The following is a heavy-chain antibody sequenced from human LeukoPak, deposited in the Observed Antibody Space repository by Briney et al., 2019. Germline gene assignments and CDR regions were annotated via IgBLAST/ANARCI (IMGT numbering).Heavy chain of an antibody. Sequence: GGSLMLSCAASGFTFSSYSMNWVRQAPGKGLEWVSVLYSDGRTYYADSVKGRFTISRDTSKNTLYLQVNSLRAEDTAVYYCARGGGYYPIDYWGQGTLVTVSS. CDR3: ARGGGYYPIDY. CDR1: GFTFSSYS. J-gene: IGHJ4*02. CDR2: LYSDGRT. D-gene: IGHD2-15*01. V-gene: IGHV3-53*01.